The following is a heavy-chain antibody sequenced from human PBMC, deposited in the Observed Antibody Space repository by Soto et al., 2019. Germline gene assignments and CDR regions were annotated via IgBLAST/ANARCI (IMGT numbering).Heavy chain of an antibody. V-gene: IGHV1-2*04. J-gene: IGHJ4*02. CDR3: AREEKNCSSTSCYTSFLDY. CDR1: GYTFTGYY. Sequence: QVPLVQSGAEVKKPGASVKVSCKASGYTFTGYYMHWVRQAPGQGLEWMGWINPNSGGTNYAQKFQGWVTMTRDTSSSTDYMELSRLRSDDTAVYYCAREEKNCSSTSCYTSFLDYWGQGTLVTVSS. CDR2: INPNSGGT. D-gene: IGHD2-2*02.